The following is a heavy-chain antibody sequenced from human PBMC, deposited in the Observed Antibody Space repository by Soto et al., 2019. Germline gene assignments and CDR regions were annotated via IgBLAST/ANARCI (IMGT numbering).Heavy chain of an antibody. Sequence: GGSLRLSCAASGFTFSSYGMHWVRQAPGKGLEWVAVIWYDGSNKYYADSVKGRFTISGDNSKNTLYLQMNSLRAEDTAVYYCARDLGGSYLDYWGQGTLVTVSS. V-gene: IGHV3-33*01. CDR2: IWYDGSNK. J-gene: IGHJ4*02. CDR3: ARDLGGSYLDY. D-gene: IGHD1-26*01. CDR1: GFTFSSYG.